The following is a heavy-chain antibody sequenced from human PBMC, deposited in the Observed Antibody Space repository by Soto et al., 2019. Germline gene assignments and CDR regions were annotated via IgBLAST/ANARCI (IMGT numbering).Heavy chain of an antibody. D-gene: IGHD2-15*01. Sequence: QVQLVESGGGVVQPGRSLRLSCAASGFTFSSYGMHWVRQAPGKGLEWVAVIWYDGSNKYYADSVKGGFTISRDNSKNTLYLQMNSLRAEDTAVYYCARGDVVVVADYYYGMDVWGQGTTVTVSS. CDR1: GFTFSSYG. CDR2: IWYDGSNK. J-gene: IGHJ6*02. CDR3: ARGDVVVVADYYYGMDV. V-gene: IGHV3-33*01.